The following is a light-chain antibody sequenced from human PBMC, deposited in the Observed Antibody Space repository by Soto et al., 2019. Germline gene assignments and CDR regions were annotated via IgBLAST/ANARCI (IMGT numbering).Light chain of an antibody. CDR3: QQYLGIPRT. J-gene: IGKJ1*01. CDR2: DAT. CDR1: QSVRSN. V-gene: IGKV3-15*01. Sequence: IVMTHFPATLSVFPCERATLSFRASQSVRSNLDWYQQKPGQAPRLLIYDATTRATGIPARFNGSGSGTEFTLSISSLQSEDIAVYYCQQYLGIPRTFGQGTKVDI.